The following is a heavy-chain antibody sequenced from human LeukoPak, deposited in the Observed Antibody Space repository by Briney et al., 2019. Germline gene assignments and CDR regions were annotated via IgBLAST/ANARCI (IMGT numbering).Heavy chain of an antibody. J-gene: IGHJ4*02. V-gene: IGHV4-59*12. CDR2: IYYSGST. CDR3: ARGGYFGSVDY. CDR1: GGSISSYY. D-gene: IGHD3-10*01. Sequence: SETLSLTCTVSGGSISSYYWSWIRQPPGKGLEWIGDIYYSGSTNYNPSLKSRVTISVDTSKNQFSLKLSSVTAADTAVYYCARGGYFGSVDYWGQETLVTVSS.